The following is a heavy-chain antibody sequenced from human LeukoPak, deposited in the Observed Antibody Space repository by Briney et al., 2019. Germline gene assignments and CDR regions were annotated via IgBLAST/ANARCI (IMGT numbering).Heavy chain of an antibody. CDR3: ARASQQLVAFDI. CDR1: GGSISSGSYY. J-gene: IGHJ3*02. D-gene: IGHD6-13*01. CDR2: IYTSGST. V-gene: IGHV4-61*02. Sequence: SQTLSLTCTVSGGSISSGSYYWSWIRQPAGKGLEWIGRIYTSGSTNYNPSLKSRVTISVDTSKNQFSLKLSSVTAADTAVYYCARASQQLVAFDIWGQGTMVTVSS.